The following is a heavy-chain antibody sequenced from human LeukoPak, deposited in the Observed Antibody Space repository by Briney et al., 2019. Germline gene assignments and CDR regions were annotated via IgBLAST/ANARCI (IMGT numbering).Heavy chain of an antibody. CDR2: IKEDGSEK. Sequence: GGSLRLSCAASGFTVSSNYMSWVRQAPGKGLEWVANIKEDGSEKYYVDSVKGRFTISRDNSKNTLYLQMNSLRAEDTAVYYCARPRRDGYNWSEFDPWGQGTLVTVSS. CDR1: GFTVSSNY. J-gene: IGHJ5*02. D-gene: IGHD5-24*01. V-gene: IGHV3-7*01. CDR3: ARPRRDGYNWSEFDP.